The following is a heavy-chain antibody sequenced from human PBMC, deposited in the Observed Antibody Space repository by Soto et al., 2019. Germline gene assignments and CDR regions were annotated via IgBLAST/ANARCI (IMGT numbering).Heavy chain of an antibody. Sequence: SGPTLVNPTQTLTLTCTFSGFSLSTSGMCVSWIRQPPGKALEWLALIDWDDDKYYSTSLKTRLTISKDTSKNQVVLTMTNMDPVDTATYYCARISRIAAARGDWFDPWGQGTLVTVAS. J-gene: IGHJ5*02. V-gene: IGHV2-70*01. CDR1: GFSLSTSGMC. CDR3: ARISRIAAARGDWFDP. CDR2: IDWDDDK. D-gene: IGHD6-13*01.